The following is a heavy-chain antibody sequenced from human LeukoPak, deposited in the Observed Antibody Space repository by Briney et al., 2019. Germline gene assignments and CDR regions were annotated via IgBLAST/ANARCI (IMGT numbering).Heavy chain of an antibody. CDR1: GFTFSSYA. CDR2: ISYDGSNK. D-gene: IGHD5-12*01. V-gene: IGHV3-30-3*01. J-gene: IGHJ4*02. Sequence: GGSLRLSCAASGFTFSSYAMHWVRQAPGKGLEWVAVISYDGSNKYYADSVKGRFTISRDNSKNTLYLQMNSLRAEDTAVYYCARFSSISGYDFDYWGQGTLVTVSS. CDR3: ARFSSISGYDFDY.